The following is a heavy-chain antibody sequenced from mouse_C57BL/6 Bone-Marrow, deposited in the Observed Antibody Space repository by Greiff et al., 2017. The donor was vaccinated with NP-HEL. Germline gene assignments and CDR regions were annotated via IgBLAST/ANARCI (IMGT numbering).Heavy chain of an antibody. CDR2: IYPRSGNT. V-gene: IGHV1-81*01. J-gene: IGHJ2*01. CDR3: ARKTAQVLDY. D-gene: IGHD3-2*02. CDR1: GYTFTSYG. Sequence: LQESGAELARPGASVKLSCKASGYTFTSYGISWVKQRTGQGLEWIGEIYPRSGNTYYNEKFKGKATLTADKSSSTAYMELRSLTSEDSAVYFCARKTAQVLDYWGQGTTLTVSS.